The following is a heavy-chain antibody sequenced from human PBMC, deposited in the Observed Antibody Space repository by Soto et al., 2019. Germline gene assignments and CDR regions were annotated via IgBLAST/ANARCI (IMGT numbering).Heavy chain of an antibody. CDR1: GGSFSGYY. J-gene: IGHJ4*02. CDR2: INHSGST. V-gene: IGHV4-34*01. D-gene: IGHD3-22*01. Sequence: SETLSLTCAVYGGSFSGYYWSWIRQPPGKGLEWIGEINHSGSTNYNPSLKSRVTISVDTSKNQFSLKLSSVTAADTAVYYCARGTSPTYYYDSSAHISSYYFDYWGQGTLVTVSS. CDR3: ARGTSPTYYYDSSAHISSYYFDY.